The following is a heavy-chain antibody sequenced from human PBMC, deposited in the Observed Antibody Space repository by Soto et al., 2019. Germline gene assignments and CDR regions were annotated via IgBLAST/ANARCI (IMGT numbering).Heavy chain of an antibody. J-gene: IGHJ4*02. D-gene: IGHD5-12*01. V-gene: IGHV3-64*01. Sequence: EVQLVESGGGLVQPGGSLRLSCAASGFTFSSYAMHWVRQAPGKGLEYVSVISSNGGSTYYANSVKGRFTISRDNSKNTLYLQMGSLRAEEMAVYYCARGIGGYDFGYWGQGTLVTVSS. CDR2: ISSNGGST. CDR1: GFTFSSYA. CDR3: ARGIGGYDFGY.